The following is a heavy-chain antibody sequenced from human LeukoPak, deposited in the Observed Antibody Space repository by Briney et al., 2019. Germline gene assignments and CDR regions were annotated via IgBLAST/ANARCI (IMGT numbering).Heavy chain of an antibody. CDR2: IYTSGST. Sequence: SETLSLTCTVSGGSFSIYYWTWIRQPAGKGLEWIGRIYTSGSTNYNPSLKSRVTMSVDTSKNQCSVKLSAVTAANTAVYYCAGFSSIAAAFDYWGQGTLVTVSS. J-gene: IGHJ4*02. D-gene: IGHD6-13*01. CDR1: GGSFSIYY. CDR3: AGFSSIAAAFDY. V-gene: IGHV4-4*07.